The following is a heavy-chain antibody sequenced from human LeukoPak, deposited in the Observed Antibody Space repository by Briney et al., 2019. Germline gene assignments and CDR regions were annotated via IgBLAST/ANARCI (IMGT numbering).Heavy chain of an antibody. Sequence: GGSLRLSCAASGFTVSSYWMSWVRQAPGKGLEWVANIKQDGSEKYSVDSVKGRFTISRDKAKHSLYLQMNSLRAEDTAVYYCARDRIAAAGKNNWFDPWGQGTLVTVSS. CDR1: GFTVSSYW. CDR3: ARDRIAAAGKNNWFDP. J-gene: IGHJ5*02. CDR2: IKQDGSEK. D-gene: IGHD6-13*01. V-gene: IGHV3-7*01.